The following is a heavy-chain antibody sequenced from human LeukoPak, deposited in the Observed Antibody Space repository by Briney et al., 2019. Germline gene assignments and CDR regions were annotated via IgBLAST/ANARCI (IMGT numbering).Heavy chain of an antibody. CDR3: ARGLYPDYYVSSGSSPPEH. CDR2: ISGSGGST. V-gene: IGHV3-23*01. CDR1: GFTFSSYA. Sequence: SGGSLRLSCAASGFTFSSYAMSWVRQAPGKGLEWVSTISGSGGSTYYADSVKGRFTISRDNSKDTLYLQMNSLRAEDTAVYYCARGLYPDYYVSSGSSPPEHWGQGTLVTVSS. J-gene: IGHJ1*01. D-gene: IGHD3-22*01.